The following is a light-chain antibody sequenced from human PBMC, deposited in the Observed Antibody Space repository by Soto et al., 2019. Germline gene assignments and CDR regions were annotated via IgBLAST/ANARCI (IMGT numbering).Light chain of an antibody. CDR1: QSVSSY. CDR2: DAS. J-gene: IGKJ3*01. CDR3: QQRRNWPPVCT. V-gene: IGKV3-11*01. Sequence: EIVLTQSPATLSLSPGERATLSCRASQSVSSYLAWYQQKPGQAPRLLIYDASNRATGIPARFSGSGSGTDFTLTISSLGPEDFAVYYCQQRRNWPPVCTFGPGTKVDIK.